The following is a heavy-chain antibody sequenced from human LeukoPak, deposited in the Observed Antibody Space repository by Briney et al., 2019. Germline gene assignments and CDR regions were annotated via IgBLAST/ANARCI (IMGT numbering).Heavy chain of an antibody. CDR2: INHSGST. D-gene: IGHD4-11*01. V-gene: IGHV4-34*01. CDR3: ASSHSKATQRSPNYYYYYMDV. CDR1: GGSFSGYY. Sequence: SETLSLTCAVYGGSFSGYYWSWIRQPPGKGLEWIGEINHSGSTNYNPSLKSRVTISVDTSKNQFSLKLSSVTAADTAVYYCASSHSKATQRSPNYYYYYMDVWGKGTTVTVSS. J-gene: IGHJ6*03.